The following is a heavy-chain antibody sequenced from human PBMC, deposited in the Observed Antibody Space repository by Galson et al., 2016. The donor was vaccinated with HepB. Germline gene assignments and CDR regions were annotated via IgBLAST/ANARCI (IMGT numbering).Heavy chain of an antibody. V-gene: IGHV3-30*03. CDR3: ARTPGHNYGSHLDP. CDR1: GFIFTNYG. J-gene: IGHJ5*02. Sequence: SLRLSCAASGFIFTNYGTHWVRQAPGKGLEGVAVISYDGGNKYYADSVKGRFTISRDNYEKTVYLQMNSLRAEDTAVYFCARTPGHNYGSHLDPWGQGTLITVSS. D-gene: IGHD5-18*01. CDR2: ISYDGGNK.